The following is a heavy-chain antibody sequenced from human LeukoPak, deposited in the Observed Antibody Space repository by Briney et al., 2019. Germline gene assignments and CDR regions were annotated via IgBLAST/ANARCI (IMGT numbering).Heavy chain of an antibody. V-gene: IGHV1-18*04. CDR2: ISAYNGNT. D-gene: IGHD1-26*01. CDR3: ARDKIVGATTVAY. CDR1: GYTFTSYG. Sequence: ASVKVSCKASGYTFTSYGISWVRQAPGQGLEWMGWISAYNGNTNYAQKLPGRVTMTKDTSTSTAYMALRRLRSDDTAVYYCARDKIVGATTVAYWGQGTLVTVSS. J-gene: IGHJ4*02.